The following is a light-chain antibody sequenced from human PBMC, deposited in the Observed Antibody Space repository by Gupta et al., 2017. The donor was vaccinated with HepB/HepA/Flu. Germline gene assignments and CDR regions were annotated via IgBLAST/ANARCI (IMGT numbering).Light chain of an antibody. V-gene: IGKV3-20*01. Sequence: EIVLTQSPGTLSLSPGERATLSCRASQSSNSLAWYQQKPGQAPRLLIYRASSRATGIPDRFSGSGSGTDFTRTISRLEPEDFAVYYCQHYASSPPMYTFGQGTKLEIK. CDR3: QHYASSPPMYT. CDR1: QSSNS. CDR2: RAS. J-gene: IGKJ2*01.